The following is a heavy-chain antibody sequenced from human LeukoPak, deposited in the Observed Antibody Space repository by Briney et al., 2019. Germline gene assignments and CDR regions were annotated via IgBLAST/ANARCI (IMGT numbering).Heavy chain of an antibody. Sequence: ASVKVSCKASGYTFISDAMHWVRQAPGQRLEWMGWINTGNGNTKYSQKFQGRVTITRDTSASTAYMELRSLRSDDTTVYYCARGLYYFDYWGQGTLVTVSS. CDR1: GYTFISDA. V-gene: IGHV1-3*04. CDR3: ARGLYYFDY. J-gene: IGHJ4*02. CDR2: INTGNGNT.